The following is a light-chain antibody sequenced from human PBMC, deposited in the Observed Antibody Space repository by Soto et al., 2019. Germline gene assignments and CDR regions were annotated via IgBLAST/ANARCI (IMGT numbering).Light chain of an antibody. CDR1: SSDVGYHNY. Sequence: QSALTEPACVSVSPGQSITVSCTGNSSDVGYHNYVSWYRQHPGKAPRLMIYEVNNRPSGVSNRFSGSKSGNTASLTISGLQAEDEADYYCSSCTSSNTLLYVFGTGTKVTVL. J-gene: IGLJ1*01. CDR3: SSCTSSNTLLYV. CDR2: EVN. V-gene: IGLV2-14*01.